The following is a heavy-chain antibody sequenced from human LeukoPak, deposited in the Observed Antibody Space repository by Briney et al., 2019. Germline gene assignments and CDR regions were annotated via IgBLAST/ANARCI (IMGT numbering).Heavy chain of an antibody. J-gene: IGHJ4*02. CDR1: GYTLTELA. Sequence: ASVKVSCKVSGYTLTELAMHWVRQAPGKGLEWMGGFDPEDGETIYAQKFQGRVTMTEGTSTDTAYMEVRSLRSEDTAVYYCATDPVSGSGSHPNWGQGILVTVSS. CDR3: ATDPVSGSGSHPN. D-gene: IGHD3-10*01. CDR2: FDPEDGET. V-gene: IGHV1-24*01.